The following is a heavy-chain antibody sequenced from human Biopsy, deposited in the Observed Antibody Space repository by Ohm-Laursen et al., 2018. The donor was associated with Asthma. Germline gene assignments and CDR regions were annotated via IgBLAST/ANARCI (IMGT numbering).Heavy chain of an antibody. J-gene: IGHJ4*02. CDR2: IHYSGST. CDR3: AGFCSGGNCHDH. Sequence: SETLSLTCIVSGVSIRSYYWTWIRQPPGKGLEWIGNIHYSGSTYSNPSLKGRVTISVDTSKKQISLRLSSVIAADTAVYYCAGFCSGGNCHDHWGQGTLVTVSS. V-gene: IGHV4-59*01. D-gene: IGHD2-15*01. CDR1: GVSIRSYY.